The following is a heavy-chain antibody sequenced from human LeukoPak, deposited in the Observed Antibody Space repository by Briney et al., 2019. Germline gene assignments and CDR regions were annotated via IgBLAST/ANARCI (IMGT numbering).Heavy chain of an antibody. Sequence: VKVSCKASGGTFSSYAISWVRQAPGQGLEWMGGIIPIFGTANYAQKFQGRVTITTDECTSTAYMELSSLRSEDTAVYYCAREYSSWPVTTYLNWFDPWGQGTLVTVSS. CDR3: AREYSSWPVTTYLNWFDP. J-gene: IGHJ5*02. D-gene: IGHD4-17*01. CDR2: IIPIFGTA. V-gene: IGHV1-69*05. CDR1: GGTFSSYA.